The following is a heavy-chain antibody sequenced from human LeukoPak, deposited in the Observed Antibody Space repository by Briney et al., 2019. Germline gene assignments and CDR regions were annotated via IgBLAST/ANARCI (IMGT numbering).Heavy chain of an antibody. CDR3: ARDETYYYDSSGYYPGY. CDR2: INPSGGST. CDR1: GYTFTSYY. J-gene: IGHJ4*02. Sequence: ASAKVSCKASGYTFTSYYMHWVRQAPGQGLEWMGIINPSGGSTSYAQKFQGRVTMTRDTSTSTVYMELSSLRSEDTAVYYCARDETYYYDSSGYYPGYWGQGTLVTVSS. D-gene: IGHD3-22*01. V-gene: IGHV1-46*01.